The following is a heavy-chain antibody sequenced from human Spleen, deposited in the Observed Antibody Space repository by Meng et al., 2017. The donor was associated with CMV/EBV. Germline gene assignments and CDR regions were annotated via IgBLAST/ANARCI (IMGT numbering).Heavy chain of an antibody. CDR1: GYTFTSYY. J-gene: IGHJ4*02. CDR3: ARVLFFGDPFDY. Sequence: ASVKVSCKASGYTFTSYYLHWVRQAPGQGLEWMGWINSNSGGTKYAQKFQGRVTMTRDTSISTAYMELSRLRSDDTAVYYCARVLFFGDPFDYWGQGTLVTVSS. CDR2: INSNSGGT. V-gene: IGHV1-2*02. D-gene: IGHD4-17*01.